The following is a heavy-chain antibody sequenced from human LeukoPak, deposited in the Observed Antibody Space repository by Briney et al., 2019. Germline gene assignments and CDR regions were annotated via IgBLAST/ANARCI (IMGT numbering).Heavy chain of an antibody. CDR1: GGSISSGGYY. Sequence: SETLSLTCTVSGGSISSGGYYWSWIRQHPGKGLEWIGYIYYSGSTAYNPSLGSRVTMSVDTSKNRISLKMTSVTAADTATYYCARWGYFDSSGYFVVDYWGQGALVTVSS. D-gene: IGHD3-22*01. V-gene: IGHV4-61*03. CDR3: ARWGYFDSSGYFVVDY. J-gene: IGHJ4*02. CDR2: IYYSGST.